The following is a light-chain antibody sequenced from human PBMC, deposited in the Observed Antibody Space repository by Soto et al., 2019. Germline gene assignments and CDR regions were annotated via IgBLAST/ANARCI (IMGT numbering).Light chain of an antibody. CDR2: GNI. V-gene: IGLV1-40*01. Sequence: QSVLTQPPSVSGAPGQRVTISCTGSSSNIGAGHDVHWYQQVPGTAPKLLNYGNINPPSGVPDRFSCSKSGTSASLAITGLQAEDEAYYYCQSYDTSLTVVFGGGTKVTVL. CDR3: QSYDTSLTVV. CDR1: SSNIGAGHD. J-gene: IGLJ2*01.